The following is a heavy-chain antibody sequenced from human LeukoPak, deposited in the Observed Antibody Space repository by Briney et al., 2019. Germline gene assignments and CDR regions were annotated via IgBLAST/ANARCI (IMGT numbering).Heavy chain of an antibody. Sequence: GGSLRLSCAASGFTFSSYSMNWVRQAPGKGLEWVSSISSSSSYIYYADSVKGRFTISRDNAKNSLYLQMNSLRAEDTAVYYCARGSRSGYYSPFDYWGQGTLVTVSS. D-gene: IGHD3-22*01. CDR2: ISSSSSYI. J-gene: IGHJ4*02. V-gene: IGHV3-21*01. CDR3: ARGSRSGYYSPFDY. CDR1: GFTFSSYS.